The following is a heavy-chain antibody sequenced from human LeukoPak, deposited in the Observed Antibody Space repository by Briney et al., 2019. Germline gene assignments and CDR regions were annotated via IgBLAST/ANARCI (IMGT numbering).Heavy chain of an antibody. CDR1: GFTFSSYA. Sequence: GGSLRLSCAASGFTFSSYAMSWVRQAPGKGLEWVSAISGSGGSTYYADSVKGRFTISRDNSKNTLYLQMSSLRAEDTAVYYCAQGRTYYYDSSGYYYFAYWGQGTLVTVSS. CDR3: AQGRTYYYDSSGYYYFAY. CDR2: ISGSGGST. D-gene: IGHD3-22*01. V-gene: IGHV3-23*01. J-gene: IGHJ4*02.